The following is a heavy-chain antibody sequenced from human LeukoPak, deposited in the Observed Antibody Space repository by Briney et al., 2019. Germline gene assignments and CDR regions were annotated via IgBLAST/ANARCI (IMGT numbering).Heavy chain of an antibody. CDR1: GGSISSSSYY. V-gene: IGHV4-39*01. CDR3: ARVTAAVDY. J-gene: IGHJ4*02. Sequence: PSETLSLTCTISGGSISSSSYYWDWIRQPPGKGLEWIGSIYYSGSTYYNPSLKSRVTISVDTSKNQFSLKLSSVTAADTAVYYCARVTAAVDYWGQGTLVTVSS. D-gene: IGHD2-2*01. CDR2: IYYSGST.